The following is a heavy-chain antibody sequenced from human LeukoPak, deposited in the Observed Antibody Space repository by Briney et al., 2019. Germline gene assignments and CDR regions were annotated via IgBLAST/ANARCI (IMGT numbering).Heavy chain of an antibody. D-gene: IGHD6-19*01. CDR3: ARGGEWMAH. Sequence: SETLSLTCTVSGGSISSSSYYWGWIRQPPGKGLEYIGYIYYSGSTNYNPSLMSRVTISVDTSKNQFSLKLTSVTAADTAVYYCARGGEWMAHWGQGTLVTVSS. CDR1: GGSISSSSYY. V-gene: IGHV4-61*05. J-gene: IGHJ4*02. CDR2: IYYSGST.